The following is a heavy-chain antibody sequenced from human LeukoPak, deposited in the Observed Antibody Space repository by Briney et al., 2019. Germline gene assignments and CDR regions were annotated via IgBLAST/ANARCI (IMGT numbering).Heavy chain of an antibody. D-gene: IGHD6-13*01. CDR3: ARDRAAAGTGGDDAFDI. Sequence: GRSLRLSCAASGFTFSSYGMHWVRQAPGKGLEWVAVISYDGSNKYYADSVKGRFTISRDNSKNTLYLQMNSLRAEDTAVYYCARDRAAAGTGGDDAFDIWGQGTMVTVSS. V-gene: IGHV3-30*03. CDR1: GFTFSSYG. CDR2: ISYDGSNK. J-gene: IGHJ3*02.